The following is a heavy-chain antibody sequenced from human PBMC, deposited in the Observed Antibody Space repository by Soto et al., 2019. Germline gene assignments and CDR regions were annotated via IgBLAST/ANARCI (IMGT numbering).Heavy chain of an antibody. CDR1: GYIFIHYY. J-gene: IGHJ4*02. V-gene: IGHV1-46*01. CDR2: IDPNGGST. Sequence: QVQLVQSGAEVKKPGASVKVSCKASGYIFIHYYIHWVRQAPGQGLEWMAIIDPNGGSTNYAQKFQGRATVTSDTSTSTGSMELNSLGSNDSAVYFCARSLLQGDFWGQGTLVTVSS. D-gene: IGHD2-21*01. CDR3: ARSLLQGDF.